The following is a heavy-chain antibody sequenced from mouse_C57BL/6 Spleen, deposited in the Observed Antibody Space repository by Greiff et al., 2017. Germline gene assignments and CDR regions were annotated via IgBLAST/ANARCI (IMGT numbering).Heavy chain of an antibody. J-gene: IGHJ1*03. D-gene: IGHD2-2*01. V-gene: IGHV1-80*01. CDR2: IYPGDGDT. Sequence: QVQLQQSGAELVKPGASVKISCKASGYAFSSYWMNWVKQRPGKGLEWIGQIYPGDGDTNYNGKFKGKATLTADKSSRTAYMQLSSLTSEDSAVYFCARRGYDWYFDVWGTGTTVTVSS. CDR3: ARRGYDWYFDV. CDR1: GYAFSSYW.